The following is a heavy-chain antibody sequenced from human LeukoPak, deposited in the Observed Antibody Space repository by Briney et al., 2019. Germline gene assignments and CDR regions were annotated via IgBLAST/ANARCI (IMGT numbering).Heavy chain of an antibody. CDR3: ARNNWGTDD. V-gene: IGHV3-74*01. CDR2: INNDGSDT. CDR1: GFKFSNHW. Sequence: PGGSLRLSCAASGFKFSNHWMHWVRQSPGKGLVWVARINNDGSDTSHGDSVEGRFTISRDNAENTLYLQMNSLRVEDTAMYFCARNNWGTDDWGQGTLVTVSS. D-gene: IGHD7-27*01. J-gene: IGHJ4*02.